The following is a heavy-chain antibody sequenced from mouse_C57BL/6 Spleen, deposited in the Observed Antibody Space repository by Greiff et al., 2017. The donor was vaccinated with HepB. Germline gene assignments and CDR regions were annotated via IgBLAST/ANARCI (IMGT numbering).Heavy chain of an antibody. Sequence: EVKVEESGGGLVQPGGSMKLSCVASGFTFSNYWMNWVRQSPEKGLEWVAQIRLKSDNYATHYAESVKGRFTISRDDSKSSVYLQMNNLRAEDTGIYYCTGAYGTPFAYWGQGTLVTVSA. D-gene: IGHD1-1*01. CDR3: TGAYGTPFAY. CDR1: GFTFSNYW. J-gene: IGHJ3*01. CDR2: IRLKSDNYAT. V-gene: IGHV6-3*01.